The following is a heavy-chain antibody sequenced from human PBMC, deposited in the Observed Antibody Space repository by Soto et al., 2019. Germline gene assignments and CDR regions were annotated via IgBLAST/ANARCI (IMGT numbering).Heavy chain of an antibody. CDR1: GYTFSSYG. V-gene: IGHV1-18*01. J-gene: IGHJ4*02. D-gene: IGHD3-16*01. Sequence: QVQLVQSGSEVKKPGASVKVSCKASGYTFSSYGVSCVRQSPGQGLEWMGWISAYNGNTRYAQNVQGRVTMTTDTSTTTVYMELRSLRSDDTAVYYCARDMAFGPGSFDSWGQGTLVTVSS. CDR3: ARDMAFGPGSFDS. CDR2: ISAYNGNT.